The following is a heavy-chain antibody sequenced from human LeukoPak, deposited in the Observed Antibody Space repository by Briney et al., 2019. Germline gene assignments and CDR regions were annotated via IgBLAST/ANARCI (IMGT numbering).Heavy chain of an antibody. J-gene: IGHJ4*02. CDR3: TKGAGVITKGYGFDY. V-gene: IGHV3-48*03. Sequence: GGSLRLSCAVSGFTFSSYEMNWVRQAPGKGLEWVSYISSSGSTIYYADSVKGRFTISRDNAKNSLYLQMNSLRAGDTALYYCTKGAGVITKGYGFDYWGQRTLVTVSS. CDR2: ISSSGSTI. D-gene: IGHD3-22*01. CDR1: GFTFSSYE.